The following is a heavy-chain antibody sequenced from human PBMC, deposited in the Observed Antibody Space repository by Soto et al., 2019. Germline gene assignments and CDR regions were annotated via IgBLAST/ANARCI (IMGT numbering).Heavy chain of an antibody. CDR3: AKVKMSYNSVWDPSDA. CDR1: GFTFNTYA. D-gene: IGHD3-10*01. V-gene: IGHV3-23*01. Sequence: VGSLRLSCAASGFTFNTYAMSWVRQAPGKGLEWVSGIGGGGVDTNYADSVTGRFTISRDDSKSTLFLQMNSLRAEDTAVYYCAKVKMSYNSVWDPSDARGKGTLGT. J-gene: IGHJ4*01. CDR2: IGGGGVDT.